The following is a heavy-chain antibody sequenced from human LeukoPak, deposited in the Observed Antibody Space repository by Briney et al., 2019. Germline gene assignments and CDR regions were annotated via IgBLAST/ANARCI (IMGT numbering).Heavy chain of an antibody. CDR2: IWYDGSNK. CDR3: VRDAALWYYGSGTGGMDV. Sequence: GGSLRLSCAASGFTFSSYVMHWVRQSPGKGLEWVAVIWYDGSNKYYEDSVKGRFTISRDNSKNTLYLQMNSLRAEDTAVYYCVRDAALWYYGSGTGGMDVWGQGTTVTVSS. V-gene: IGHV3-33*01. CDR1: GFTFSSYV. J-gene: IGHJ6*02. D-gene: IGHD3-10*01.